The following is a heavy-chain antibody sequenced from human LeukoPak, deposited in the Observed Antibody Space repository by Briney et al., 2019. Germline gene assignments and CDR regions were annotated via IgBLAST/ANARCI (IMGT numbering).Heavy chain of an antibody. CDR3: AREGWFGFSTYAFDI. D-gene: IGHD3-10*01. J-gene: IGHJ3*02. V-gene: IGHV1-69*05. Sequence: SVKVSCKASGGTFSSYAISWVRQAPGQGLEWMGGIIPIFGTANCAQKFQGRVTITTDESTSTVYMELSSLRSEDTAVYYCAREGWFGFSTYAFDIWGQGTMVTVSS. CDR1: GGTFSSYA. CDR2: IIPIFGTA.